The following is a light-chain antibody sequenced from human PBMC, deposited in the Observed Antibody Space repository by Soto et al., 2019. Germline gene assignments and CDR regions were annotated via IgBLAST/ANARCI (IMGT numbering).Light chain of an antibody. J-gene: IGKJ2*02. V-gene: IGKV1-5*03. Sequence: DIQMTQSPSTLSASVGDRVTITCRASQSISSWLAWYQQKPGKAPKLLIYKASSLESGVPSRFSGSGAGTEFTLTISSLPPDDFATYYRQHYNSYSPMCTFGQGTKLEIK. CDR3: QHYNSYSPMCT. CDR2: KAS. CDR1: QSISSW.